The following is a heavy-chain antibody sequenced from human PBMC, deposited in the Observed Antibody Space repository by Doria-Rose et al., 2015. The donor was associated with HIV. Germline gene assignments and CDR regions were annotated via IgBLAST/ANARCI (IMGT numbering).Heavy chain of an antibody. V-gene: IGHV3-9*01. Sequence: VQLVESGGGLVQPGRSLRLSCVGSGFSFESYAMHWVRLAPGKGLEWVAGIRCDSGAKSNADSVEGRFTISTDNTKKSVYLEMRSLRPEDTAFYYCAKAPIIGPKYYFYMDVWGKGTSVTVSS. CDR1: GFSFESYA. J-gene: IGHJ6*03. CDR3: AKAPIIGPKYYFYMDV. D-gene: IGHD3-3*01. CDR2: IRCDSGAK.